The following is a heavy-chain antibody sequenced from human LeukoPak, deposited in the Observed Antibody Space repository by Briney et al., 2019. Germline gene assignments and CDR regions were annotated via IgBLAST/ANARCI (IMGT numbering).Heavy chain of an antibody. D-gene: IGHD1-20*01. Sequence: GGSLRLSCAASGFTFSSYSMNWVRQAPGKGLEWVSSISSSSSYIYYADSVKGRFTISRDNVKNSLYLQMNSLRAEDTAVYYCARDMKVTGTTAFDYWGQGTLVTVSS. CDR2: ISSSSSYI. J-gene: IGHJ4*02. V-gene: IGHV3-21*01. CDR3: ARDMKVTGTTAFDY. CDR1: GFTFSSYS.